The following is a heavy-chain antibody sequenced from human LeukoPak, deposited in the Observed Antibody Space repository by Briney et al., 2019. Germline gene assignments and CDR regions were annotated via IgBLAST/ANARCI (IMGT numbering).Heavy chain of an antibody. D-gene: IGHD3-3*01. V-gene: IGHV4-30-4*08. Sequence: SETLSLTCTVSGGSISSGDYYWSWIRQPPGKGLEWIGYIYYSGSTYYNPSLKSRVTISVGTSKNQFSLKLSSVTAADTAVYYCARGNYDFWSGYAYYFDYWGQGTLVTVSS. CDR2: IYYSGST. J-gene: IGHJ4*02. CDR1: GGSISSGDYY. CDR3: ARGNYDFWSGYAYYFDY.